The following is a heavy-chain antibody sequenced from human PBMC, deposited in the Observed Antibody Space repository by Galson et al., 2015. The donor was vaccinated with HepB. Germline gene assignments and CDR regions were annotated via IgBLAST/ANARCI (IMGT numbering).Heavy chain of an antibody. Sequence: SLRLSCAASGFTFSSSAMSWVRQPPGKGLEWVSSVSVSGDNTVYADSVKGRFTISRDNSKHTLYLQMNSLRAEDTAVYYCASIVGDSSGWNWEYLHHWGQGTLVTVSS. V-gene: IGHV3-23*01. J-gene: IGHJ1*01. D-gene: IGHD3-22*01. CDR1: GFTFSSSA. CDR2: VSVSGDNT. CDR3: ASIVGDSSGWNWEYLHH.